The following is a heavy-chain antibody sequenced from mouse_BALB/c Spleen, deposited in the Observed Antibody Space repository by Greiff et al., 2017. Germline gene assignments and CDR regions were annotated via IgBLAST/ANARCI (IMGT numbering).Heavy chain of an antibody. D-gene: IGHD2-12*01. J-gene: IGHJ1*01. CDR1: GFTFSSYG. CDR3: ARQIRQGWYFDV. CDR2: ISSGGSYT. Sequence: DVKLVESGGDLVKPGGSLKLSCAASGFTFSSYGMSWVRQTPDKRLEWFATISSGGSYTYYPDSVKGRFTISRDNAKNTLYLQMSSLKSEDTAMYYCARQIRQGWYFDVWGAGTTVTVSS. V-gene: IGHV5-6*02.